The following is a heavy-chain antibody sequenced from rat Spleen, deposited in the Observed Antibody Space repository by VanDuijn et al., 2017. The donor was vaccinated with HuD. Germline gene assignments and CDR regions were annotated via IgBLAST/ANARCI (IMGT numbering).Heavy chain of an antibody. Sequence: QVQLKESGPGLVQPSQTLSLTCTVSGFTLTSYHVSWVRQTPGKGLEWMGVIWTGGNTAYNSLLKSRLSIRRDISKSQVFLNMNSLQTEDTATYYCARDLPGYNPFDYWGQGVMVTVSS. CDR1: GFTLTSYH. V-gene: IGHV2-43*01. D-gene: IGHD1-4*01. J-gene: IGHJ2*01. CDR3: ARDLPGYNPFDY. CDR2: IWTGGNT.